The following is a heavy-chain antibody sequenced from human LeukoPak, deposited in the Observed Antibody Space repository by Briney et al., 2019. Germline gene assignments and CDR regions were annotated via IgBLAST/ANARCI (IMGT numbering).Heavy chain of an antibody. D-gene: IGHD3-22*01. CDR1: GFTFSSYW. CDR3: ARARGYDSSGYYVDY. Sequence: PGGSLRLSCAASGFTFSSYWMSWVRQAPGKGLEWVANIKQDGSGKYYVDSVKGRFTISRDNAKNSLYLQMNSLRAEDTAVYYCARARGYDSSGYYVDYWGRGTLVTVSS. V-gene: IGHV3-7*03. CDR2: IKQDGSGK. J-gene: IGHJ4*02.